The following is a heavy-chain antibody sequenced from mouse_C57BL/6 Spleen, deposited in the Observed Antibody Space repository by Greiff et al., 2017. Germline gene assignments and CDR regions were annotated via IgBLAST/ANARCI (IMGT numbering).Heavy chain of an antibody. Sequence: VQLQQSGPGLVKPSQSLSLTCSVTGYSITSGYYWNWIRQFPGNKLEWMGYISYDGSNNYNPSLKNRISITRDTSKNQFFLKLNSVTTEDTATYYCAREAVYYAMDYWGQGTSVTVSS. D-gene: IGHD3-3*01. CDR1: GYSITSGYY. CDR2: ISYDGSN. J-gene: IGHJ4*01. CDR3: AREAVYYAMDY. V-gene: IGHV3-6*01.